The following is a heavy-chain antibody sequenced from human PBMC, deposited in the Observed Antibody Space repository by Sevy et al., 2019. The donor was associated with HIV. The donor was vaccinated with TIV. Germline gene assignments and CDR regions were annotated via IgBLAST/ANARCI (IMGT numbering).Heavy chain of an antibody. CDR1: GFTLSSYA. D-gene: IGHD2-15*01. Sequence: GGSLRLSCAASGFTLSSYAMSWVRQAPGKGLEWVSAISGSGGSTYYANSVKGRFTISRDNSKNTLYLQMNSLRAEDTAVYYCAKDDIVVVVAANADYWGQGTLVTVSS. CDR2: ISGSGGST. V-gene: IGHV3-23*01. J-gene: IGHJ4*02. CDR3: AKDDIVVVVAANADY.